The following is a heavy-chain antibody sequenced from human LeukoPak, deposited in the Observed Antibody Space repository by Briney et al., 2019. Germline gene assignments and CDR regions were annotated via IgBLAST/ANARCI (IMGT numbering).Heavy chain of an antibody. Sequence: SETLSLTCTVSGDSINSSPYYWGWIRQPPGKGLEWLGGFHHSGHTYYNPSLNSRLTISVDTSKNRLSLNLNSVTATDTAVYYCARLGFTMILVATTWGQGTLVTVSS. CDR3: ARLGFTMILVATT. V-gene: IGHV4-39*01. CDR1: GDSINSSPYY. D-gene: IGHD3-22*01. J-gene: IGHJ4*02. CDR2: FHHSGHT.